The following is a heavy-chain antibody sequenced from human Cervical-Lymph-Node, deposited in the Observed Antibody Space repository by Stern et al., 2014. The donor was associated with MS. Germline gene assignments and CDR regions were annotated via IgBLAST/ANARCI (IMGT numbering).Heavy chain of an antibody. V-gene: IGHV4-59*01. J-gene: IGHJ4*02. Sequence: VQLVESGPGLVRPSETLSLTCTVSGGSINSYNWGWIRQPPGKGLEWIGYIYYSGRTNYNPSLKSRVTISIDTSKNQFSLKLSSVTAADTAVYYCARRSGYNSYYFDYWGQGTLVTVSS. D-gene: IGHD5-12*01. CDR1: GGSINSYN. CDR2: IYYSGRT. CDR3: ARRSGYNSYYFDY.